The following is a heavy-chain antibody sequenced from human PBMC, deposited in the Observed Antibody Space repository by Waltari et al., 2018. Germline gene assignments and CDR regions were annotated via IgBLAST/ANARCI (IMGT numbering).Heavy chain of an antibody. J-gene: IGHJ3*02. V-gene: IGHV3-53*01. Sequence: EVQLVESGGGLIQPGGSLRLSCAASGFTVSSNYMSWVRQAPGKGLEWVSVIYSCGSTYYADSVKGRFTISRDNSKNTLYLQMNSLRAEDTAVYYCARPRRSSSNDAFDIWGQGTMVTVSS. D-gene: IGHD6-13*01. CDR1: GFTVSSNY. CDR3: ARPRRSSSNDAFDI. CDR2: IYSCGST.